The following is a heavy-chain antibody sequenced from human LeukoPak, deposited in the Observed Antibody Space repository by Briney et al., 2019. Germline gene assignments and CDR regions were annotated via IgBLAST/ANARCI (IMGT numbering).Heavy chain of an antibody. CDR3: ARHNPKSLGNFDY. Sequence: SETLSLTCTVSGDSVSSDYWSWIRQPPGKGLEWIAYISYSGNTNYNPSLKSRVTISVDTSRNQVSLKLKSVTAADTAVFCCARHNPKSLGNFDYWGRGTLVSVSS. J-gene: IGHJ4*02. V-gene: IGHV4-59*08. CDR2: ISYSGNT. D-gene: IGHD1-14*01. CDR1: GDSVSSDY.